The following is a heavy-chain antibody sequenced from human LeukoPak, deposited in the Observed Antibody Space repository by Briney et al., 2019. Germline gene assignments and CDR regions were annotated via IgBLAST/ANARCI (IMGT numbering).Heavy chain of an antibody. CDR3: ARGQLHLDY. J-gene: IGHJ4*02. D-gene: IGHD1-1*01. CDR1: GGSFSGYY. Sequence: PSETLSLTCAVYGGSFSGYYWSWSRQPPGKGLEWIREINHSGSTNYNPSLKSRVTISVDTSKNQFSLKLSSVTAADTAVYYCARGQLHLDYWGQGTLVTVSS. V-gene: IGHV4-34*01. CDR2: INHSGST.